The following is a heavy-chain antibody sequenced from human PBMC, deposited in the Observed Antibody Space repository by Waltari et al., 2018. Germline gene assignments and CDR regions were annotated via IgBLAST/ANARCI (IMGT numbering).Heavy chain of an antibody. CDR2: ISYDGSNT. CDR3: SRGSPICANGICFGYFDF. V-gene: IGHV3-30*01. J-gene: IGHJ4*02. Sequence: VQLVESGGGVVQPGQSLRLSCAGSGFTFSIYDMYWVRQAPGKGLEWVALISYDGSNTQYADSVKGRFTISRDNSRNTLYLQMNALRAEDTAVYYCSRGSPICANGICFGYFDFWGQGTRVTVSS. D-gene: IGHD2-8*01. CDR1: GFTFSIYD.